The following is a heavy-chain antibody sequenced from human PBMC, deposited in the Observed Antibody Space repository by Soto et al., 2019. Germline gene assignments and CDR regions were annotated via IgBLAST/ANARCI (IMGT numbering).Heavy chain of an antibody. Sequence: QITLKESGPTLVKPTQTLTLTCTFSGFSLSTSGVGVGWIRQPPGKALEWLALIYWDDDKRYSPSLKSRLTIPKDTFTNQSVLTMTHLDPLDTSTYYFAHRLCYYDILTGYSSRDGHVDYWGQGTLVTVSS. V-gene: IGHV2-5*02. CDR1: GFSLSTSGVG. J-gene: IGHJ4*02. CDR2: IYWDDDK. CDR3: AHRLCYYDILTGYSSRDGHVDY. D-gene: IGHD3-9*01.